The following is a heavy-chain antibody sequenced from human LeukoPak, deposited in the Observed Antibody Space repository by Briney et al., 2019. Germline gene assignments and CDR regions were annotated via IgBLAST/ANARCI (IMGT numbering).Heavy chain of an antibody. CDR1: GGSISSGGYY. D-gene: IGHD6-19*01. J-gene: IGHJ5*02. CDR2: IYYSGST. Sequence: SETLSLTCTVSGGSISSGGYYWSWIRQHPVKGLEWIGYIYYSGSTYYNPSLKSRVTISVDTSKNQFSLKLSSVTAADTAVYYCARRDSSGWTQSSWFDPWGQGTLVTVSS. V-gene: IGHV4-31*03. CDR3: ARRDSSGWTQSSWFDP.